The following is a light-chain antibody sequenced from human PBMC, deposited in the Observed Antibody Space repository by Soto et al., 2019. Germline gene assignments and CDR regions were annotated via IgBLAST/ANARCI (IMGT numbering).Light chain of an antibody. CDR3: QQYKDWPKT. CDR2: GAS. J-gene: IGKJ1*01. Sequence: ETVMTQSPATLSVPPGEGAVLSCRASQSVSSYLAWYQLRPGQAPRVLIYGASTRASGIPTRFSGSGSGTDFTLTIGSLQSEDSAVYYCQQYKDWPKTFGQGTKVEIK. V-gene: IGKV3-15*01. CDR1: QSVSSY.